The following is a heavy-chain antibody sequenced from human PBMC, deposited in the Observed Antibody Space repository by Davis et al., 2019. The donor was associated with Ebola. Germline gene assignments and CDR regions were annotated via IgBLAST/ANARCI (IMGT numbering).Heavy chain of an antibody. V-gene: IGHV4-39*07. CDR1: GGSISSSSYF. Sequence: MPSETLSLTCTVSGGSISSSSYFWGWIRQPPGKGLEWIANVYYTGTTYYNPSLKSRVTISVDTSKNQFSLKLSSVTAADTAVYYCAGVAAAGPDYWGQGTLVTVSS. D-gene: IGHD6-13*01. CDR3: AGVAAAGPDY. J-gene: IGHJ4*02. CDR2: VYYTGTT.